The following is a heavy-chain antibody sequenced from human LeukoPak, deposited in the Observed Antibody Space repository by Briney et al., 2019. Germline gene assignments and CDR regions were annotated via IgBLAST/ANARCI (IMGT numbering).Heavy chain of an antibody. J-gene: IGHJ6*03. V-gene: IGHV3-23*01. CDR2: ISGSGDNM. D-gene: IGHD1-26*01. CDR1: GFSFSSYA. CDR3: ARDGYSGSYYRLYYFFMDV. Sequence: SGGSLRLSCAASGFSFSSYAMTWVRQAPGKGLEWVSSISGSGDNMDYADSVKGRFTISRDNSENTLYLQMNSPRGEDTAVYYCARDGYSGSYYRLYYFFMDVWGKGTTVTVSS.